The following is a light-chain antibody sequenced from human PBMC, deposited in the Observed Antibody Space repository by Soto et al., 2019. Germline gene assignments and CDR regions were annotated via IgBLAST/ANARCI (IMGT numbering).Light chain of an antibody. CDR1: QGISNW. J-gene: IGKJ3*01. CDR2: ATS. CDR3: QQTKSFPLT. Sequence: DIQMTQSPSSVSASVGDRVTITCRARQGISNWFAWYKQKPGQAPKLLIYATSSLQSGVPSRFAGSGSGTDLTLTSGSLQPKDLATYYFQQTKSFPLTFGPGTKVDI. V-gene: IGKV1-12*01.